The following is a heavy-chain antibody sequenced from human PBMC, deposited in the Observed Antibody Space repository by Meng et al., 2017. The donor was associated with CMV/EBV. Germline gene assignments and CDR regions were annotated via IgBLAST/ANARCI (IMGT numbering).Heavy chain of an antibody. V-gene: IGHV1-58*01. J-gene: IGHJ1*01. CDR3: AAGGNIVVVPAATMGESEYFQH. Sequence: SVKVSCKASGFTFTSSAVQWVRQARGQRLEWIGWIVVGSGNTNYAQKFQERVTIPRDMSTSTAYMELSSLRSEDTAVYYCAAGGNIVVVPAATMGESEYFQHWGQGTLVTVSS. CDR2: IVVGSGNT. CDR1: GFTFTSSA. D-gene: IGHD2-2*01.